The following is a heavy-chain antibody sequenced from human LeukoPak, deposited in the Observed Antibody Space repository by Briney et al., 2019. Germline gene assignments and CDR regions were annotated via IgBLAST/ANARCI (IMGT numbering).Heavy chain of an antibody. V-gene: IGHV3-48*03. J-gene: IGHJ3*02. Sequence: PGGSLRLSCAASGCTFSSYEMNWVRQAPGKGLEWVSYISSSGSTIYYADSVKGRFTISRDNAKNSLYLQINSLRAEDTAVYYCARENRLPNYYGSGSHDAFDIWGQGTMVTVSS. D-gene: IGHD3-10*01. CDR2: ISSSGSTI. CDR1: GCTFSSYE. CDR3: ARENRLPNYYGSGSHDAFDI.